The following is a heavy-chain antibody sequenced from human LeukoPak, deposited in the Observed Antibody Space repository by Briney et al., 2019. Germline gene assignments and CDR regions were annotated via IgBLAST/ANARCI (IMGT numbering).Heavy chain of an antibody. CDR3: ARTGVVVTRGYHYYYMDV. V-gene: IGHV3-74*01. J-gene: IGHJ6*03. CDR1: GSTFSSYW. CDR2: INSDGSST. Sequence: QSGGSLRLSCAASGSTFSSYWMHWVRQVPGKGLVWVSRINSDGSSTSYGDSMKGRFTISRDNAKNTLYLQMNSLRAEDTAVYYCARTGVVVTRGYHYYYMDVWGKGTTVTVCS. D-gene: IGHD2-21*02.